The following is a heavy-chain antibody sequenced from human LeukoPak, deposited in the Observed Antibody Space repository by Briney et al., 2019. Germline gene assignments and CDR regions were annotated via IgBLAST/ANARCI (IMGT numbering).Heavy chain of an antibody. CDR2: INHSGST. V-gene: IGHV4-34*01. J-gene: IGHJ4*02. CDR1: GGSFSGYY. Sequence: PSETLSLTCAVYGGSFSGYYWSWIRQPPGKGLEWIGEINHSGSTYYNPSLKSRVTISVDTSKNQFSLKLSSVTAADTAVYYCARHIVVVTAGFDYWGQGTLVTVSS. D-gene: IGHD2-21*02. CDR3: ARHIVVVTAGFDY.